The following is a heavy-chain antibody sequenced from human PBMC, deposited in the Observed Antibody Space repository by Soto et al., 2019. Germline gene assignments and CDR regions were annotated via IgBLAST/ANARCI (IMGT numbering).Heavy chain of an antibody. CDR3: ARALLPHDAFDI. Sequence: EVQLVESGGGLVQPGGSLRLSCAASGFTVSSNYMSWVRQAPGKGLEWVAVIYSGGSTYYADSVKGRFTISRDTSKNTLYLQMNSLRAEDTAVYYCARALLPHDAFDIWGQGTMVTVSS. CDR2: IYSGGST. V-gene: IGHV3-66*01. CDR1: GFTVSSNY. J-gene: IGHJ3*02.